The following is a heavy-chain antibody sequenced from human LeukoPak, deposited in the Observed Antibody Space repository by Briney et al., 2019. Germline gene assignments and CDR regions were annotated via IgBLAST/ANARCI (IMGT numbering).Heavy chain of an antibody. D-gene: IGHD1-1*01. J-gene: IGHJ6*03. CDR2: IYTSGST. V-gene: IGHV4-61*02. CDR3: ARSPRHTWNYYMDV. Sequence: SQTLSLTCTVSGGSISSGSYYWSWIRQPAGKGLEWIGRIYTSGSTNYNPFLKSRVTISVDTSKNQFSLKLSSVTAADTAVYYCARSPRHTWNYYMDVWGKGTTVTVSS. CDR1: GGSISSGSYY.